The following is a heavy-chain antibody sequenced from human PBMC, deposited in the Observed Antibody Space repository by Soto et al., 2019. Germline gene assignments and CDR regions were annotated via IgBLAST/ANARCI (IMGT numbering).Heavy chain of an antibody. CDR3: ARVTRFPDAFDI. Sequence: QVHLQQWGAGLLKPSETLSLTCAVYGGSFGSSYWAWIRQSPGKGLEWIGEINHNADSNYNPSLKMRVIKSLDMSENQFSLKVTSVAAADTAVYYCARVTRFPDAFDIWGQGTPVIVSS. J-gene: IGHJ3*02. V-gene: IGHV4-34*02. CDR1: GGSFGSSY. CDR2: INHNADS. D-gene: IGHD3-10*01.